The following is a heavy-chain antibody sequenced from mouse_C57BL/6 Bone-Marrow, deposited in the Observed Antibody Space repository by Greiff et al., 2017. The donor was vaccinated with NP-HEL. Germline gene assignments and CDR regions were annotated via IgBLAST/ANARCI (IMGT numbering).Heavy chain of an antibody. CDR2: IWSGGST. Sequence: VQLQQSGPGLVQPSQSLSITCTVSGFSLTSYGVHWVRQSPGKGLEWLGVIWSGGSTDYNAAFISRLSISKDNSKSQVFFKMNSLQADDTAIYYCAKGTTVVAGDAMDYWGQGTSVTVSS. V-gene: IGHV2-2*01. D-gene: IGHD1-1*01. CDR3: AKGTTVVAGDAMDY. J-gene: IGHJ4*01. CDR1: GFSLTSYG.